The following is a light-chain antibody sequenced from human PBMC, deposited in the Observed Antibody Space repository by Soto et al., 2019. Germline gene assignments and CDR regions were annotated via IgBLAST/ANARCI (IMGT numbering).Light chain of an antibody. CDR3: CSLTTSHTYV. CDR2: HVT. CDR1: SSDIGHYDF. J-gene: IGLJ1*01. Sequence: QSVLTQPASVSGSPGQSTTISCTGTSSDIGHYDFVSWYQQHPGKAPKLMIYHVTYRPSGVSNRYSGSKSGNSASLTISGLQADDEADYYCCSLTTSHTYVFGTGTKVTVL. V-gene: IGLV2-14*03.